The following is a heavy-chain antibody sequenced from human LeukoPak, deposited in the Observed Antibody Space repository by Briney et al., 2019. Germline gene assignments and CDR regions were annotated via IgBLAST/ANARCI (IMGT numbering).Heavy chain of an antibody. V-gene: IGHV4-59*01. CDR1: GGSISSYY. CDR3: ARAGTD. Sequence: SETLFLTCTVSGGSISSYYWSWIRQPPGKGLEWIGYIYYSGSTNYNPSLKSRVTISVDTSKNQFSLKLSSVTAADTAVYYCARAGTDWGQGTLVTVSS. J-gene: IGHJ4*02. CDR2: IYYSGST. D-gene: IGHD3-10*01.